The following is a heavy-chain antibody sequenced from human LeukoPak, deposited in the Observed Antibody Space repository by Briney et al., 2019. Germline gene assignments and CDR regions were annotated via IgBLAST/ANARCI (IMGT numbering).Heavy chain of an antibody. CDR1: GFTFSAYA. Sequence: GGSLRLSCATSGFTFSAYAMSWVRQAPGKGLEWVAVISYDGSNKYYADSVKGRFTFSRDNSKNTLYLQMNSLRAEDTAVYYCAKEYCSNSVCHSLDYWGQGTLVTVSS. CDR3: AKEYCSNSVCHSLDY. CDR2: ISYDGSNK. J-gene: IGHJ4*02. D-gene: IGHD2-8*01. V-gene: IGHV3-30*18.